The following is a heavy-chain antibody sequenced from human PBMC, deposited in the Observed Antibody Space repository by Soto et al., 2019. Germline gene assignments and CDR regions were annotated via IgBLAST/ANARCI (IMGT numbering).Heavy chain of an antibody. CDR1: GFTFSSYA. V-gene: IGHV3-23*01. CDR2: IGGRGSST. J-gene: IGHJ4*02. Sequence: GGSLRLSCAASGFTFSSYAMSWVRQAPGKGLEWVSGIGGRGSSTYYADSVKGRFTISRDNSKNTLYLQVNSLRAEDTAVYYCAKGGYNYGFLFDNWGQGTLVTVSS. CDR3: AKGGYNYGFLFDN. D-gene: IGHD5-18*01.